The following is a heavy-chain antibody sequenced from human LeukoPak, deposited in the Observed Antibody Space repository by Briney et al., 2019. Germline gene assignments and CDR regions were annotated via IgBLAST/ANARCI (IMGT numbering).Heavy chain of an antibody. CDR3: AKAPSYSSGWYLDY. J-gene: IGHJ4*02. D-gene: IGHD6-19*01. V-gene: IGHV3-23*01. CDR2: ISGSGGST. CDR1: GFTFSSYA. Sequence: PGGSLRLSCAASGFTFSSYAMSWVRQAPGKGLEWASAISGSGGSTYYADSVKGRFTISRDNSKNTLYLQMNSLRAEDTAVYYCAKAPSYSSGWYLDYWGQGTLVTVSS.